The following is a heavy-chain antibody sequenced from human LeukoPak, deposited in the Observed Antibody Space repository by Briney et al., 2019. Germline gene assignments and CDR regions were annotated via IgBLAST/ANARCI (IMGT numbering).Heavy chain of an antibody. J-gene: IGHJ4*02. Sequence: GGSLRLSCAASGFTVRSNYMSWVRQAPGKGLEWVSLIYSGGDTYYADSLKGRFTISRDNSKNTLYLQMNSLRAEDTAVYYCARDLGSGWYYFDYWSQGTLVTVSS. D-gene: IGHD6-19*01. CDR1: GFTVRSNY. CDR2: IYSGGDT. V-gene: IGHV3-66*01. CDR3: ARDLGSGWYYFDY.